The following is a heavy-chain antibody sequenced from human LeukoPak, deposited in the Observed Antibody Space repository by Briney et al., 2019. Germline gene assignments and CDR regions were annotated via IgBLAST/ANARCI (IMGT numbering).Heavy chain of an antibody. CDR1: GFTFSSYA. D-gene: IGHD3-10*01. V-gene: IGHV3-23*01. Sequence: GGSLRLSCAASGFTFSSYAMSWVRQAPGKGLEWVSTIGGNGGSTYYADSVKGRFTISRDNSKSTLYLQMNSLRAEDTAVYYCARDARGDGFDVWGQGTMVTVSS. CDR3: ARDARGDGFDV. CDR2: IGGNGGST. J-gene: IGHJ3*01.